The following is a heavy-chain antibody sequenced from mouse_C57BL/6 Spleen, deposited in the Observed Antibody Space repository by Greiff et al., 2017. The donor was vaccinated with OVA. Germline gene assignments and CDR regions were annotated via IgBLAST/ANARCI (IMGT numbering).Heavy chain of an antibody. J-gene: IGHJ4*01. CDR3: ARSRYYENCAMDY. Sequence: EVKLVESGPELVTPGASVSISCKASGYSFTDYNMNWVKQSTGKSLEWIGVINPNYGTTSYNQKFKGKATLTVDQSSSTAYMQLNSLTSEDAAVYYCARSRYYENCAMDYWGQGTSVTVSS. CDR2: INPNYGTT. D-gene: IGHD1-1*01. CDR1: GYSFTDYN. V-gene: IGHV1-39*01.